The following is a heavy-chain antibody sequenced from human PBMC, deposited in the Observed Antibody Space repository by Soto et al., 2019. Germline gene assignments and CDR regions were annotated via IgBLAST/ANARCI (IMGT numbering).Heavy chain of an antibody. CDR3: XXXXXXGFDY. V-gene: IGHV3-48*02. Sequence: EVQLVESGGGLVQPGGSLRLSCVASGFTFSTDSMNWVRQAPGKGLEWVAHISTSGATRYYADSVKGRFTISRDNAKTSLYLQMDSLRNXXXXXXXXXXXXXXGFDYWGQGTLVTVSS. CDR1: GFTFSTDS. J-gene: IGHJ4*02. CDR2: ISTSGATR.